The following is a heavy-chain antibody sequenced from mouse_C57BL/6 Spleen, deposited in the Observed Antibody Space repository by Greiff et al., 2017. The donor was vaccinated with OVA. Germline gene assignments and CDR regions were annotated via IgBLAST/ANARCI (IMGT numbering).Heavy chain of an antibody. CDR2: ISSGGDYI. D-gene: IGHD2-4*01. CDR3: TRGGYYDDAMDY. J-gene: IGHJ4*01. CDR1: GFTFSSYA. V-gene: IGHV5-9-1*02. Sequence: DVMLVESGEGLVKPGGSLKLSCAASGFTFSSYAMSWVRQTPEKRLEWVAYISSGGDYIYYADTVKGRFTISRDNARNTLYLQMSSLKSEDTAMYYCTRGGYYDDAMDYWGQGTSVTVSS.